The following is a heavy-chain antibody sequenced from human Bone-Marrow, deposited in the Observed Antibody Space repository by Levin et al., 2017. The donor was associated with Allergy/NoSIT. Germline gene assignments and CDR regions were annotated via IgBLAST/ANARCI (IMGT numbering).Heavy chain of an antibody. J-gene: IGHJ4*02. CDR2: IIPIFGTA. CDR1: GGTFSSYA. Sequence: KISCKASGGTFSSYAISWVRQAPGQGLEWMGGIIPIFGTANYAQKFQGRVTITADKSTSTAYMELSSLRSEDTAVYYCARDRGLNVLDYWGQGTLVTVSS. V-gene: IGHV1-69*06. D-gene: IGHD3-10*01. CDR3: ARDRGLNVLDY.